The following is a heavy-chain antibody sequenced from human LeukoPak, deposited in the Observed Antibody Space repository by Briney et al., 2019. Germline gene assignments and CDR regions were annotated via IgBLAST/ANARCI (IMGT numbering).Heavy chain of an antibody. CDR2: INPSDGST. CDR3: ATDGRSYDSSAYYHFDY. Sequence: AASVKVSCKASGYTFTSYYMHWVRQAPGQGLEWMGIINPSDGSTTYAQKFQGRVTMTRDTSTSTVYMELSSLRSEDTAAYYCATDGRSYDSSAYYHFDYWGQGTLVTVSS. CDR1: GYTFTSYY. D-gene: IGHD3-22*01. V-gene: IGHV1-46*01. J-gene: IGHJ4*02.